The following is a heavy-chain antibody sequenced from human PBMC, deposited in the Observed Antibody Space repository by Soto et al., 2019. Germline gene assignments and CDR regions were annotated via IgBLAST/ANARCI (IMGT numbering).Heavy chain of an antibody. V-gene: IGHV3-30-3*01. CDR1: GFTFSSYA. Sequence: GGSLRLSCAASGFTFSSYAMHWVRQAPGKGLEWVAVISYDGSNKYYADSVKGRFTISRDNSKNTLYLQMNSLRAEDTAVYYCARLSGSYCSGGSCYEYFQHWGQGTLVTVSS. CDR3: ARLSGSYCSGGSCYEYFQH. CDR2: ISYDGSNK. J-gene: IGHJ1*01. D-gene: IGHD2-15*01.